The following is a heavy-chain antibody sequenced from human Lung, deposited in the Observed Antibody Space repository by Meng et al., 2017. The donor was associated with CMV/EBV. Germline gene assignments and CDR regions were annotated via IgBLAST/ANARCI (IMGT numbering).Heavy chain of an antibody. V-gene: IGHV4-34*01. CDR1: GGSCSGYY. Sequence: YGGSCSGYYWSWIRQPPGKGLEWIGEINHSGSTNYNPSLKSRVTISVDTSKNQFSLKLSSVTAADTAVYYCARDIVVVPAATHFDYWGQGTLVTVSS. CDR3: ARDIVVVPAATHFDY. J-gene: IGHJ4*02. CDR2: INHSGST. D-gene: IGHD2-2*01.